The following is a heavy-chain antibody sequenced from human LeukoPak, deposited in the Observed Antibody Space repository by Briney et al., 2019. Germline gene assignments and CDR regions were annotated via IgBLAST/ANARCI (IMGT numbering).Heavy chain of an antibody. J-gene: IGHJ4*02. D-gene: IGHD6-6*01. CDR2: ISGSGSST. Sequence: GGSLRLSCAAPGFTFSSYAMSWVRQAPGKGLEWVSAISGSGSSTYYADSVKGRFTTSRDNSKNSLYLQMDSLRADDTAVYYCAKLATRLAARPNFDYWGLGTLVAVSS. CDR1: GFTFSSYA. V-gene: IGHV3-23*01. CDR3: AKLATRLAARPNFDY.